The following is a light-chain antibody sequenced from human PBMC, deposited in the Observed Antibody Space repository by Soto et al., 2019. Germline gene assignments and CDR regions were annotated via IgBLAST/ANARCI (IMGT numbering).Light chain of an antibody. V-gene: IGKV3-20*01. CDR2: DAS. CDR3: QQYGSAPLT. J-gene: IGKJ4*01. Sequence: EIVLTQSPGTLSLSPGERATLSCRASQSVSSSYLAWYQQKPGQAPRLLIYDASSMATGIPERFSGSGSGTDFTLDNSRLEAEDCAVYYCQQYGSAPLTFGGGTKVEIK. CDR1: QSVSSSY.